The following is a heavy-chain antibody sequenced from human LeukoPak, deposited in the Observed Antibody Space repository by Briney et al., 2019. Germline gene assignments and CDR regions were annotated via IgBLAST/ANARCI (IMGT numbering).Heavy chain of an antibody. CDR1: GFTFSNYG. V-gene: IGHV3-33*01. CDR3: AARGLYSSSPFDY. Sequence: PGGSLRLSCAASGFTFSNYGMHWVRQAPGKGLEWVAVVWSDGTTKNYADSVKGRFTISRDNSKNTLYMQMNSLRAEDTAVYYCAARGLYSSSPFDYWGQGTLVTVSS. D-gene: IGHD6-13*01. CDR2: VWSDGTTK. J-gene: IGHJ4*02.